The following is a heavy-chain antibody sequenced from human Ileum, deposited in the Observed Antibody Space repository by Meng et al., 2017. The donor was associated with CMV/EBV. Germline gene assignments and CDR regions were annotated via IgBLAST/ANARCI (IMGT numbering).Heavy chain of an antibody. CDR3: ARGVAGGPFDY. CDR2: INHSGST. V-gene: IGHV4-34*01. Sequence: QVQLQELGAGLLKPSETLPLTCAVYGGSFSGYYWSWIRQPPGKGLEWIGEINHSGSTNYNPSLKSRVTISVDTSKNQFFLKLSSVTAADTAVYYCARGVAGGPFDYWGQGTLVTVSS. CDR1: GGSFSGYY. J-gene: IGHJ4*02. D-gene: IGHD2-15*01.